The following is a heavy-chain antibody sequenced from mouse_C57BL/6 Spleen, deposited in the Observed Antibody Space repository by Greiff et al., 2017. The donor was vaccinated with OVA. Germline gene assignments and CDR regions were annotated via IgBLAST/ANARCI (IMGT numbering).Heavy chain of an antibody. V-gene: IGHV1-82*01. Sequence: VQLQQSGPELVKPGASVKISCKASGYAFSSSWMNWVKQRPGKGLEWIGRIYPGDGDTNYNGKFKGKATLTADKSSSTAYMQLSSLTSEDSAVYFCARHYYYGSQYYFDYWGQSTTLTVSS. CDR3: ARHYYYGSQYYFDY. D-gene: IGHD1-1*01. J-gene: IGHJ2*01. CDR1: GYAFSSSW. CDR2: IYPGDGDT.